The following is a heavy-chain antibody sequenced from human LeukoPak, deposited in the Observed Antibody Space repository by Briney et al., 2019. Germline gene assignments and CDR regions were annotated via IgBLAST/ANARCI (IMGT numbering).Heavy chain of an antibody. CDR1: GFTFSSYA. CDR3: YGANAEH. D-gene: IGHD4-23*01. J-gene: IGHJ1*01. Sequence: GGSLRLSCSASGFTFSSYAMHWVRQAPGKGLQYVSAITTNGGSTYYADSVKGRFTISRDNSKNTLYLQMSSLRPEDTAVYYCYGANAEHWGQGTLVTVSS. V-gene: IGHV3-64D*09. CDR2: ITTNGGST.